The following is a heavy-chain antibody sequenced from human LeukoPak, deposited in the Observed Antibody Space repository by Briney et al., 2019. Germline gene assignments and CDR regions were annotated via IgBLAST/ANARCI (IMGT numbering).Heavy chain of an antibody. CDR3: AKKVPANWGSYFDY. J-gene: IGHJ4*02. Sequence: GGSLRLSCAASGFTFSSYAMSWVRQAPGKGLEWVSAISGSGDSTYSTDSVKGRFTISKDNSKNALYLQMNSLRAEDTAVYYCAKKVPANWGSYFDYWGQGTLVTVSS. CDR2: ISGSGDST. D-gene: IGHD7-27*01. V-gene: IGHV3-23*01. CDR1: GFTFSSYA.